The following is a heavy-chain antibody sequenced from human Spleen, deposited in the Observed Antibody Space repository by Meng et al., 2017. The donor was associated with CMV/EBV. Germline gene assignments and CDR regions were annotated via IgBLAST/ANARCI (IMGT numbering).Heavy chain of an antibody. CDR1: GGSVYSSSHY. CDR2: IYYNGGT. D-gene: IGHD3-3*01. Sequence: GSLRLSCTVSGGSVYSSSHYWGWIRQPPGKGLEWIGTIYYNGGTSYNPSLKSRVTISLDTSKNHFSLRLTSVTAADTAVYYCARGGQVITIFGVPPYYFDYWGQGTLVTVSS. CDR3: ARGGQVITIFGVPPYYFDY. V-gene: IGHV4-39*02. J-gene: IGHJ4*02.